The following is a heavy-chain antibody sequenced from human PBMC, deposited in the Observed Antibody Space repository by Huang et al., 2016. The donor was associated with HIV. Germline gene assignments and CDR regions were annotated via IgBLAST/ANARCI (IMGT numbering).Heavy chain of an antibody. J-gene: IGHJ4*02. CDR2: IKTKDDGGTT. D-gene: IGHD6-25*01. Sequence: EVQLVESGGGLVKPGGSLRLSCAASGFTFKDAWMSWGRQTPGKGLEWVGLIKTKDDGGTTEYAAPVKGRFSMSRDDSKNTFYLQMNSLKSEDTAVYYCTTWARTSAGGNWGQGTLVSVSS. CDR3: TTWARTSAGGN. CDR1: GFTFKDAW. V-gene: IGHV3-15*01.